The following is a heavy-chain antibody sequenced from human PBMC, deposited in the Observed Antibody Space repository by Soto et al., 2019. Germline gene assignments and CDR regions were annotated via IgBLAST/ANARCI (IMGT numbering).Heavy chain of an antibody. CDR3: AKGGNYGAP. D-gene: IGHD4-17*01. V-gene: IGHV3-30*18. CDR1: GFTFSSYG. J-gene: IGHJ5*02. CDR2: ISYDGSNK. Sequence: QVQLVESGGGVVQPGRSLRLSCAASGFTFSSYGMHWVRQAPGKGLEWVAVISYDGSNKYYADSVKGRFTISRDNSKNTLYLQMNSLRDEDTAVYYCAKGGNYGAPWGQGALVTVSS.